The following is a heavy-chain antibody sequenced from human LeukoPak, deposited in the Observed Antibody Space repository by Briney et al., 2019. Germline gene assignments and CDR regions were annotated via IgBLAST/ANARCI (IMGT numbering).Heavy chain of an antibody. CDR3: ARFPCSGDSCYSGIRAFDI. D-gene: IGHD2-15*01. Sequence: SETLSLTCAVYGGSFSGYYWNWIRQSPGKGLEWIGEINHSGSTNYNPSLKSRVTISVDTSKNQFSLRLSSVTAADTAVYYCARFPCSGDSCYSGIRAFDIWGQGTMVTVSS. CDR1: GGSFSGYY. J-gene: IGHJ3*02. CDR2: INHSGST. V-gene: IGHV4-34*01.